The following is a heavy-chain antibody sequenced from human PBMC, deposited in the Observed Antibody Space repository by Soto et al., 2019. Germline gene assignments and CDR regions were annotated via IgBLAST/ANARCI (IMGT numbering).Heavy chain of an antibody. CDR3: AREYSSGNFDY. Sequence: SETLSLTCTVSGGSVSSGSYYWSWIRQPPGKGLEWIGYIYYSGSTNYNPSLKSRVTISVDTSKNQFSLKLSSVTAADTAVYYCAREYSSGNFDYWGQGTLVTVSS. V-gene: IGHV4-61*01. CDR1: GGSVSSGSYY. CDR2: IYYSGST. J-gene: IGHJ4*02. D-gene: IGHD6-19*01.